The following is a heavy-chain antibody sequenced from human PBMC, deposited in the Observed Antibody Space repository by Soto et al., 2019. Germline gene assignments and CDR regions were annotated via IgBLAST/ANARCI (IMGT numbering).Heavy chain of an antibody. J-gene: IGHJ4*02. D-gene: IGHD3-22*01. CDR3: ARKSYSGDSGFYDY. V-gene: IGHV3-11*04. CDR2: ISSSGSTI. Sequence: GGSLRLSCAASGFTFSAYYMSWIRQAPGKGLEWVSYISSSGSTIYYADSVKGRFTISRDNAKNSLYLQMNSLRADDTAVYYCARKSYSGDSGFYDYWGQGALVTVSS. CDR1: GFTFSAYY.